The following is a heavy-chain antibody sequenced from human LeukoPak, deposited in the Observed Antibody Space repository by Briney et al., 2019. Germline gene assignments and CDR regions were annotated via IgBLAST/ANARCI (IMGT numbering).Heavy chain of an antibody. D-gene: IGHD1-14*01. CDR3: ANNQRAPVDY. Sequence: SGGSLRLSCAASGFTFSSQWMHRVCQAPGKGLVWVSRINGDGRSTHYADSVEGRFTISRDNAKNTLYLQMNSLRADDTAVYYCANNQRAPVDYLGQGSMVTVSS. CDR1: GFTFSSQW. CDR2: INGDGRST. V-gene: IGHV3-74*01. J-gene: IGHJ4*02.